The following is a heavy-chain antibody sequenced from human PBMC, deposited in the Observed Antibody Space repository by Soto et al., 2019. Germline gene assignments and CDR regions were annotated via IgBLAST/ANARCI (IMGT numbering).Heavy chain of an antibody. CDR3: ATPYGNAWNTY. D-gene: IGHD1-1*01. CDR1: GDSVTSHY. Sequence: SETLSLTCSFSGDSVTSHYLTWIRQSPEKGLEWIGYMHYTGFSHYNPSLKSRLTLSVDRSKNQFTLQLTSVTVADTAVYYCATPYGNAWNTYWGQGTQVTVSS. V-gene: IGHV4-59*02. J-gene: IGHJ4*02. CDR2: MHYTGFS.